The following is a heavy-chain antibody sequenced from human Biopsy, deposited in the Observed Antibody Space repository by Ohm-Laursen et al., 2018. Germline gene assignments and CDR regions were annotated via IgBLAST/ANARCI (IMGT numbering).Heavy chain of an antibody. J-gene: IGHJ5*02. V-gene: IGHV1-2*02. Sequence: GASVKASCKASGYTFTGYHVHWVRQAPGQGLEWMGWINAKTGDTNYAQKFQGRVTMTRDTSISTVYVDLSSLRSDDTAVYYCTRGGYYYDSLAYYYWYDPWGQGTLVTVSS. CDR3: TRGGYYYDSLAYYYWYDP. D-gene: IGHD3-22*01. CDR1: GYTFTGYH. CDR2: INAKTGDT.